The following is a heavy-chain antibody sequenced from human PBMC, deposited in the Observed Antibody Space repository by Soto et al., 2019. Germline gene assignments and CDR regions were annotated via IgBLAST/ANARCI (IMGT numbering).Heavy chain of an antibody. CDR3: VHTWVIDYVWGSYYS. CDR1: GFSLSTSGVG. D-gene: IGHD3-16*01. CDR2: IYWNDDK. V-gene: IGHV2-5*01. J-gene: IGHJ4*02. Sequence: QITLKESGPTLVKPTQTLTLTCTFSGFSLSTSGVGVGWIRQPPGKALEWLALIYWNDDKRYSPSLKSRLTITKDTSKNQVVLTMTNMDPVDTATYFCVHTWVIDYVWGSYYSWGQGTLVTVSS.